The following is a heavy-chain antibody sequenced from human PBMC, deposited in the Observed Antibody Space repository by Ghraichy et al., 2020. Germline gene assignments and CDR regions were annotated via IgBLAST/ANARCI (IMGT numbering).Heavy chain of an antibody. D-gene: IGHD3-3*01. V-gene: IGHV1-3*01. CDR3: ARGPGPYYDFWSGSTRPFDY. CDR2: INAGNGNT. CDR1: GYTFTSYA. Sequence: ASVKVSCKASGYTFTSYAMHWVRQAPGQRLEWMGWINAGNGNTKYSQKFQGRVTITRDTSASTAYMELSSLRSEDTAVYYCARGPGPYYDFWSGSTRPFDYWGQGTLVTVSS. J-gene: IGHJ4*02.